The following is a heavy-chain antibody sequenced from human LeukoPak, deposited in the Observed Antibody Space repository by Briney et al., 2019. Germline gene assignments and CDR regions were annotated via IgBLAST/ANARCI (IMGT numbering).Heavy chain of an antibody. CDR2: IYYSGST. CDR3: ARDSSGWSYHYYYYMDV. J-gene: IGHJ6*03. D-gene: IGHD6-19*01. V-gene: IGHV4-59*12. Sequence: SETLSLTCTVSGGSISSYYWSWIRQPPGKGLEWIGYIYYSGSTNYNPSLKSRVTISVDTSKNQFSLKLSSVTAADTAVYYCARDSSGWSYHYYYYMDVWGKGTTVTISS. CDR1: GGSISSYY.